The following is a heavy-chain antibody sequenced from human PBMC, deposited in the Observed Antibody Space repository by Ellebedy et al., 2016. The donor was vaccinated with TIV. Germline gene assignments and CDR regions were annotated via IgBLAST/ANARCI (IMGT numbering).Heavy chain of an antibody. D-gene: IGHD5-12*01. CDR2: ISYDGSEK. J-gene: IGHJ3*02. CDR3: ARGDSGYDWLGAFDI. CDR1: GFTFSSYT. Sequence: PGGSLRLSCAASGFTFSSYTMHWVRQAPGKGLEWVAVISYDGSEKYYADSVKGRFTISRDNSKNTLYLQMNSLRAEDTAVYYCARGDSGYDWLGAFDIWGQGTMVTVSS. V-gene: IGHV3-30-3*01.